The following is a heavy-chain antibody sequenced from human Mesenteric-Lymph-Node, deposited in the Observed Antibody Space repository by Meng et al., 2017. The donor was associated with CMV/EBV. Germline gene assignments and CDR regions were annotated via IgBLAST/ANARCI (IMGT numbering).Heavy chain of an antibody. CDR1: GYTFTSYD. CDR2: MNPNSANT. CDR3: ARGSQVIGDSYRLDY. V-gene: IGHV1-8*01. Sequence: ASVKVSCKASGYTFTSYDINWVRQATGQGLEWMGWMNPNSANTGYAQKFQGRVTITRDTSISTAYMELSSLRSEDTAVYYCARGSQVIGDSYRLDYWGQGTLVTVSS. D-gene: IGHD2-21*02. J-gene: IGHJ4*02.